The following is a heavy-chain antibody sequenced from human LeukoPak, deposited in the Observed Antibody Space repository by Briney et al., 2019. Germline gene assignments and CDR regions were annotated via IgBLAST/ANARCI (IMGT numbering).Heavy chain of an antibody. CDR3: AKWPEGATPKFHY. CDR2: ISGSGGVT. CDR1: GFTFSSYA. D-gene: IGHD1-26*01. Sequence: GGSLRLSCAASGFTFSSYAMSWVRQAPGKGLEWVSTISGSGGVTYYPDSVRGRFTISRDNSKNTLHLQMDSLRAEDTAIYYCAKWPEGATPKFHYWGQGTLVTVST. J-gene: IGHJ4*02. V-gene: IGHV3-23*01.